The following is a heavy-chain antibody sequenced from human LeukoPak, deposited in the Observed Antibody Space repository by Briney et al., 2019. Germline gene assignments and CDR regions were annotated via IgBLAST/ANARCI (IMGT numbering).Heavy chain of an antibody. Sequence: GGSLRLSCAASGFTFSSYAMSWVRQAPGKGLEWVSGISGSGGNTYYADSVKGRFTISRDNSKNTVYLQMNSLRAEDTAVYYCARPGAAVAGTAFNFWGQGTLVTVSS. J-gene: IGHJ4*02. CDR2: ISGSGGNT. V-gene: IGHV3-23*01. D-gene: IGHD6-13*01. CDR1: GFTFSSYA. CDR3: ARPGAAVAGTAFNF.